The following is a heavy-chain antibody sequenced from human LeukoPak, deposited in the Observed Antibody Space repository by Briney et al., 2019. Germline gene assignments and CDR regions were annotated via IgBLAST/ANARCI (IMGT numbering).Heavy chain of an antibody. V-gene: IGHV4-39*07. J-gene: IGHJ4*02. Sequence: PSETLSLTCTVSGGSISSSSYYWGWIRQPPGKGLEWIGSIYYSGSTYYNPSLKSRVTISVDTSKNQFSLKLSSVTAADTAVYYCARRRTFEGVIGVDYWGQGTLVTVSS. CDR2: IYYSGST. D-gene: IGHD3-16*02. CDR1: GGSISSSSYY. CDR3: ARRRTFEGVIGVDY.